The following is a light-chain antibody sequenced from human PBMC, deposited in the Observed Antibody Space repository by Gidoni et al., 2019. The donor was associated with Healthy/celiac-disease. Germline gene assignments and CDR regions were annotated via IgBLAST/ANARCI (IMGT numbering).Light chain of an antibody. V-gene: IGKV1-9*01. J-gene: IGKJ5*01. CDR1: HGVSSD. CDR2: AAS. CDR3: QQLNSYPIT. Sequence: DIELNQSPSFLSASVGDRVTITCRASHGVSSDLAWYQQKPGQAPKLLIYAASTLQSGVPSRFSGSGSGTEFTLTISSLQPEDFATYYCQQLNSYPITFGQGTRLEIK.